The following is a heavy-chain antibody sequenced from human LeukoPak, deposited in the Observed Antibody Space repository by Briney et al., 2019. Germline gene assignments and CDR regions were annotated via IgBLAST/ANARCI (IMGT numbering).Heavy chain of an antibody. CDR1: GFTFSDYW. V-gene: IGHV3-74*01. J-gene: IGHJ4*02. D-gene: IGHD2-2*01. Sequence: GGSLRLSCAASGFTFSDYWMHWVRQAPGKGLVWVSRVNRDGSSTSYADSVKGRFTISRDHSKNTLYLQMNSLRAEDTALYYCAKDLWKYQLRTLDYWGQGTLVTVSS. CDR2: VNRDGSST. CDR3: AKDLWKYQLRTLDY.